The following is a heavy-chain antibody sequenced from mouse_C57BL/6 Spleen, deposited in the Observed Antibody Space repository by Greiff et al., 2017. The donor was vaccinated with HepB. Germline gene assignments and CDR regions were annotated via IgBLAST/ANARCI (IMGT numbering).Heavy chain of an antibody. D-gene: IGHD2-4*01. V-gene: IGHV1-72*01. CDR3: ARFGDLDDYDPWFAY. CDR2: IDPNSGGT. CDR1: GYTFTSYW. J-gene: IGHJ3*01. Sequence: VQLQQSGAELVKPGASVKLSCKASGYTFTSYWMHWVKQRPGRGLEWIGRIDPNSGGTKYNEKFKSKATLTVDKPSSTAYMQLSSLTSEDSAVYYCARFGDLDDYDPWFAYWGQGTLVTVSA.